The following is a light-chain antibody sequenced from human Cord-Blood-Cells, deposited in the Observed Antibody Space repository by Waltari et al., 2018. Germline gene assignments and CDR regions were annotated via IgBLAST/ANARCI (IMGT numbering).Light chain of an antibody. V-gene: IGKV3-15*01. Sequence: DIVMTQSPATLSVSPGERATLSCRASQSVSSNLAWYQQKPGQAPRRLIYGASTRATGIPARFSGSGSGTDFTLTISSLQSEDFAVYYCQQYNNWPPITFGQGTRLEIK. J-gene: IGKJ5*01. CDR2: GAS. CDR1: QSVSSN. CDR3: QQYNNWPPIT.